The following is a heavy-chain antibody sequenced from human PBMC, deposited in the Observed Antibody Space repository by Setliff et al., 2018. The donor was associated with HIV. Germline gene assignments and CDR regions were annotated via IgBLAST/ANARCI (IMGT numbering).Heavy chain of an antibody. CDR2: ISFDGSSR. Sequence: GGSLRLSCAASGFTFSSYALHWVRQAPGKGLEWVALISFDGSSRFYANSVKGRFTISRDNSKTTLHLLMNSLRPDDTAVYYCARDSTKGYYYMDVWGKGTTVTVSS. CDR1: GFTFSSYA. D-gene: IGHD1-1*01. CDR3: ARDSTKGYYYMDV. V-gene: IGHV3-30*04. J-gene: IGHJ6*03.